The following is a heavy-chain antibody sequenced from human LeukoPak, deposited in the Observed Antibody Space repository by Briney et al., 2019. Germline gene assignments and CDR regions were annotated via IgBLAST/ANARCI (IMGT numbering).Heavy chain of an antibody. CDR3: ARERIYSSSPFSRRTSGYYYMDV. V-gene: IGHV4-59*01. J-gene: IGHJ6*03. Sequence: PSETLSLTCTVSGGSISTYHWTWIRQPPGKGLEWIGYVSFSGITNYNPSLKSRVTISVDTSKNQFSLKLSSVTAADTAVYFCARERIYSSSPFSRRTSGYYYMDVWGNGTAVIVSS. D-gene: IGHD6-6*01. CDR1: GGSISTYH. CDR2: VSFSGIT.